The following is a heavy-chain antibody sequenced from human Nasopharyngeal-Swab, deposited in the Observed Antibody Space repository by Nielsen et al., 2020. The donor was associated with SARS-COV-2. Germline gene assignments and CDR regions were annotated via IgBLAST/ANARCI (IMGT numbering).Heavy chain of an antibody. CDR2: INHSGRT. J-gene: IGHJ4*02. CDR3: ARFSSSWYGFGY. D-gene: IGHD6-13*01. Sequence: SETLSLTCAVYGGSFSGYYWSWIRQPPGKGLEWIGEINHSGRTNYNPSLKSRVTISVDTSKHQFSLKLSSVTAADTAVYYCARFSSSWYGFGYWGQGTLVTVSS. V-gene: IGHV4-34*01. CDR1: GGSFSGYY.